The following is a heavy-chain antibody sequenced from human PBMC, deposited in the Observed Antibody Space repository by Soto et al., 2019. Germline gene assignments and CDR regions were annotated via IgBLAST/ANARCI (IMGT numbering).Heavy chain of an antibody. CDR1: GYTFTSYY. V-gene: IGHV1-46*01. CDR3: ARDTQTPHHGQDDAFDI. Sequence: ASVKVSCKASGYTFTSYYMHWVRQAPGQGLEWMGIINPSGGSTSYAQKFQGRVTMTRDTSTSTVYMELSSLRSEDTAVYYCARDTQTPHHGQDDAFDIWGQGTMVTVSS. J-gene: IGHJ3*02. CDR2: INPSGGST.